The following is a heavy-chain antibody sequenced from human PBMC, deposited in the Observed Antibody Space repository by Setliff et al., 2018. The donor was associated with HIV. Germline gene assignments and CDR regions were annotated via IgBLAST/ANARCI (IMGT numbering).Heavy chain of an antibody. V-gene: IGHV5-51*01. CDR2: IYPGDSDT. D-gene: IGHD3-10*01. Sequence: GESLKISCEGFGYTFTNHWIAWVRQMPGKGLEWMGVIYPGDSDTRYSPSFQGQVTISADKSIGTAYLQWSSVRSSDTAIYYCAGRAKDASARTYNYCDSWGQGTRVTVSS. CDR3: AGRAKDASARTYNYCDS. CDR1: GYTFTNHW. J-gene: IGHJ5*01.